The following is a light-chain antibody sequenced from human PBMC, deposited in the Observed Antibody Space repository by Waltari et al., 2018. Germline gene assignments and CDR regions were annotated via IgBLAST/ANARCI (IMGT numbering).Light chain of an antibody. Sequence: VSTQSPGPLSLSPGGRATLSCRASQSVSKYLAWYQQRPGQAPRLLIYAASTRATGIPDRFSGSGYGTDFSLTISRLEPEDFAVYYCQNHERLPAKFGQGTKVEIK. V-gene: IGKV3-20*01. CDR3: QNHERLPAK. J-gene: IGKJ1*01. CDR2: AAS. CDR1: QSVSKY.